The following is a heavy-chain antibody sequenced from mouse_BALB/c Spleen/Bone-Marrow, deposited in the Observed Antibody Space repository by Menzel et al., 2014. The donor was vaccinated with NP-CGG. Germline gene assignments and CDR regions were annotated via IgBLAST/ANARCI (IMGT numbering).Heavy chain of an antibody. CDR1: GYTFTSYW. CDR3: ARDHFYSGNYEFVY. D-gene: IGHD2-1*01. V-gene: IGHV1-69*02. J-gene: IGHJ3*01. CDR2: IDPSDSET. Sequence: QVQLQQSGAELAKPRAPVKLSCKASGYTFTSYWMNWIKQRPGRGLEWIGRIDPSDSETHYNQKFKDKATLTVDKSSSTAYIHLSSLTPEDSAVYYCARDHFYSGNYEFVYWGQGTLVTVSA.